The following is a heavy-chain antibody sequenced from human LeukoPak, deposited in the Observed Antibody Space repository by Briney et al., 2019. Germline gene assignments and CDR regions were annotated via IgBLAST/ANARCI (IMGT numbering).Heavy chain of an antibody. V-gene: IGHV1-46*01. CDR3: AKDGSPYASRYFDY. J-gene: IGHJ4*02. Sequence: ASVKVSCKASGYTFTSYYMHWVRQTPGQGLEWMGILNPSGGSTNYAQKFQGRVTMTRDTSTSTVYMELSSLRSEDTAVCYCAKDGSPYASRYFDYWGQGTLVTVSS. CDR1: GYTFTSYY. CDR2: LNPSGGST. D-gene: IGHD2-2*01.